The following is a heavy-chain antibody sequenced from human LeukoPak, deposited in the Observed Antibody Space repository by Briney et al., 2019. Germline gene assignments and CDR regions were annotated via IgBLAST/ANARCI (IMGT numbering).Heavy chain of an antibody. CDR1: GYTLTELS. D-gene: IGHD3-3*01. J-gene: IGHJ5*02. CDR3: ATVPRGGLLRFLEWLPFDP. Sequence: ASVKVSCKVSGYTLTELSMHWVRQAPGKGLEWMGGFDPEDGETIYAQKFQGRVTMTEDTSTDTAYMELSSLRSVDTAVYCCATVPRGGLLRFLEWLPFDPWGQETLVTVSS. CDR2: FDPEDGET. V-gene: IGHV1-24*01.